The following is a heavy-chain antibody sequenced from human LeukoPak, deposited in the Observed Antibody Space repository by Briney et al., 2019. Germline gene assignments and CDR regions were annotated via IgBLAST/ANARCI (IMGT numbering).Heavy chain of an antibody. CDR3: AKALGEYSSSSTFTDTIDY. CDR2: ITYDGTNT. CDR1: GFTFSSYG. J-gene: IGHJ4*02. Sequence: GGSLRLSCAASGFTFSSYGMHWVRQAPGKGLGGGAFITYDGTNTYYADSVKGRFTISRDNSKNTLYLQMNSLSAEDTAVYYCAKALGEYSSSSTFTDTIDYWGQGTLVTVSS. V-gene: IGHV3-30*18. D-gene: IGHD6-6*01.